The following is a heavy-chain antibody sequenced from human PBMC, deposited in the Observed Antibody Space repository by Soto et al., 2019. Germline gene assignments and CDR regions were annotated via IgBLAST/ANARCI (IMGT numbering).Heavy chain of an antibody. D-gene: IGHD1-1*01. Sequence: QVQLVQSGAEVKKPGSSVKVSCKASGGTFSSYAISWVRQAPGQGLEWMGGIIPIFGTANYAQQFQGRVTITADESTSTANMELNSLRSEDTAVYYCARESHLSDDPSAFDIWGQGTMVTVSS. CDR1: GGTFSSYA. CDR2: IIPIFGTA. J-gene: IGHJ3*02. V-gene: IGHV1-69*01. CDR3: ARESHLSDDPSAFDI.